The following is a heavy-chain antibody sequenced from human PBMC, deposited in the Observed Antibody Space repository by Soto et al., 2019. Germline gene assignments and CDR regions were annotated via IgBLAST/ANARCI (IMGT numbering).Heavy chain of an antibody. D-gene: IGHD4-17*01. CDR1: GFTFSSYG. CDR2: IWYDGSNK. J-gene: IGHJ6*02. CDR3: ARDRCGGDNQLLKDYGDYGVMDV. Sequence: QVQLVESGGGVVQPGRSLRLSCAASGFTFSSYGMHWVRQAPGKGLEWVAVIWYDGSNKYYADSVKGRFTISRDNSKNTXXLXMXXLRAEDTAVYYCARDRCGGDNQLLKDYGDYGVMDVWGQGTTVTVSS. V-gene: IGHV3-33*01.